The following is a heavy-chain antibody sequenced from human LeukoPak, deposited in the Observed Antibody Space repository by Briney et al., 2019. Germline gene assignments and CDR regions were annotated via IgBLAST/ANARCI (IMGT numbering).Heavy chain of an antibody. Sequence: PSGTLSLTCAVSGGSISSSNWWSWVRQAPGKGLEWIGEIHHSGSTNYNPSLKSRVTISIDKSKNQFSLKLSSVTAADTAVYYCARCKGGWSDHFYGMDVWGQGTTVTVSS. CDR1: GGSISSSNW. D-gene: IGHD6-19*01. V-gene: IGHV4-4*02. CDR3: ARCKGGWSDHFYGMDV. CDR2: IHHSGST. J-gene: IGHJ6*02.